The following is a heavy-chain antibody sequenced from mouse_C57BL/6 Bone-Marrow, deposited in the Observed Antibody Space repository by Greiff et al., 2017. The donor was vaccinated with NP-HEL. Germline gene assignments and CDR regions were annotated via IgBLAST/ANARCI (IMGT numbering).Heavy chain of an antibody. CDR3: ARGDPAWVAY. CDR2: IDPSDSYT. D-gene: IGHD3-3*01. CDR1: GYTFTSYW. V-gene: IGHV1-69*01. J-gene: IGHJ3*01. Sequence: QVQLQQPGAELVMPGASVKLSCKASGYTFTSYWMHWVKQRPGQGLEWIGEIDPSDSYTNYHQKFQGKSTLTVDKSSSTAYMQLSSLTSEDSAVYYCARGDPAWVAYWGQGTLVTVSA.